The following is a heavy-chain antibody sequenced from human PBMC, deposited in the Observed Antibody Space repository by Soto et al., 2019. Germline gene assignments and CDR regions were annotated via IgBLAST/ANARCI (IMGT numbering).Heavy chain of an antibody. D-gene: IGHD5-18*01. CDR3: ARGRGYSYAEDTLQN. Sequence: QVQLVQSGGEMKKPGASMRVSCKTSGYTFTYNGITWVRQAPGQGLEWMGWISAHNGNTKSAEKLQGRFTMTTDTSTSTAHMELTSLTSDDTAVYYCARGRGYSYAEDTLQNWGQGTMVIVSS. V-gene: IGHV1-18*04. CDR1: GYTFTYNG. J-gene: IGHJ3*01. CDR2: ISAHNGNT.